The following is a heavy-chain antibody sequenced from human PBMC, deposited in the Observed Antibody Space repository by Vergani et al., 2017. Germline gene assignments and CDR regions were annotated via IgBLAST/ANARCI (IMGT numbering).Heavy chain of an antibody. CDR3: ARVYITGTSWAFDY. J-gene: IGHJ4*02. CDR1: GGSISSSSYY. V-gene: IGHV4-39*07. CDR2: IYYSGST. Sequence: QLQLQESGPGLVKPSETLSLTCTVSGGSISSSSYYWGWIRQPPGKGLEWIGSIYYSGSTYYNPSLKSRVTISVDTSKNQFSLKLSSVTAADTAVYYCARVYITGTSWAFDYWGQGTLVTVSS. D-gene: IGHD1-20*01.